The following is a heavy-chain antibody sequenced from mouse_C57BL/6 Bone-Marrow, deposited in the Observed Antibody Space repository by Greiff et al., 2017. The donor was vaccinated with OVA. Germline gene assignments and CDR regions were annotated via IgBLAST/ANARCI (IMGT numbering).Heavy chain of an antibody. D-gene: IGHD4-1*02. Sequence: VQLQQSGAELAKPGASVKLSCKASGYPFPSSWMHLVNQRPGQGLEWIGYLNPSSGYTKYNQKFKDKATLTADKSSSTAYMQLSSLTYEDSAVYYCARPTGNGLYYFDYWGQGTTLTVSS. CDR3: ARPTGNGLYYFDY. V-gene: IGHV1-7*01. CDR1: GYPFPSSW. CDR2: LNPSSGYT. J-gene: IGHJ2*01.